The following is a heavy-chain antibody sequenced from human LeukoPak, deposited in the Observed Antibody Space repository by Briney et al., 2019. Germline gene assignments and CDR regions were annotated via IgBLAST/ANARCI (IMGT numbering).Heavy chain of an antibody. CDR3: ARGRCSGGSCYAWTDYYYYGMDV. Sequence: SGTLSLTCAVSSGSISSSTWWSWVRQPPGKGLEWIGEINHSGSTNYNPSLKSRVTISVDTSKNQFSLKLSSVTAADTAVYYCARGRCSGGSCYAWTDYYYYGMDVWGQETTVTVSS. J-gene: IGHJ6*02. D-gene: IGHD2-15*01. CDR2: INHSGST. V-gene: IGHV4-4*02. CDR1: SGSISSSTW.